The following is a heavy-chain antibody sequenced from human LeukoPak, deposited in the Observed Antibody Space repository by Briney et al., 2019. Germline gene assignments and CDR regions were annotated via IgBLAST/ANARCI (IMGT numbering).Heavy chain of an antibody. J-gene: IGHJ4*02. D-gene: IGHD2-15*01. CDR2: ISGSGAST. V-gene: IGHV3-23*01. CDR1: GFTFSSYA. Sequence: GGSLRLSCAASGFTFSSYAMNWVRQSPGKGLEWVSGISGSGASTYYADSVKGRFTISIDNSKNTLDLQMNSLRVEDTAVYYCAIQTVASIVPFPFDYWGQGTLATVSS. CDR3: AIQTVASIVPFPFDY.